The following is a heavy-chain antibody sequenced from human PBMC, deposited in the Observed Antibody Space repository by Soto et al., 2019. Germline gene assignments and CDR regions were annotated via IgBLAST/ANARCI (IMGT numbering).Heavy chain of an antibody. V-gene: IGHV4-59*01. J-gene: IGHJ5*02. CDR1: GGSISSYY. CDR2: IYYSGST. D-gene: IGHD2-8*02. Sequence: TVSGGSISSYYWGWVRQPPGKGLEWIGYIYYSGSTNSNPSLKSRVTISVDPSKIQFSLKLSSVTAADTAVYYCARGPTGWFDPWGQGTLVTVSS. CDR3: ARGPTGWFDP.